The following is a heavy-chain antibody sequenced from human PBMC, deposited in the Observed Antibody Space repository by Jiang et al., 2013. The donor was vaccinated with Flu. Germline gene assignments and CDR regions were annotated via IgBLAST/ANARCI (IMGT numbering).Heavy chain of an antibody. Sequence: LLKPSETLSLTCAVYGGSFSGYYWSWIRQPPGKGLGWIGEINHSGSTNYNPSLKSRVTISVDTSKNQFSLKLSSVTAADTAVYYCAREPTYYYVPWGQGTLVTVSS. CDR1: GGSFSGYY. CDR3: AREPTYYYVP. V-gene: IGHV4-34*01. J-gene: IGHJ5*02. CDR2: INHSGST. D-gene: IGHD3-10*02.